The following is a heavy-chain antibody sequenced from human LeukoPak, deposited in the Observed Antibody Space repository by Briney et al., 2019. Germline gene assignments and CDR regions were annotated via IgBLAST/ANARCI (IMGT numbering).Heavy chain of an antibody. V-gene: IGHV1-69*13. Sequence: SVKVSCKASGGTLSSYAISWVRQAPGQGLEWMGGIIPIFGTADYAQKFQGRVTITADESTSTAYMELSSLRSEDTAVYYCARESSGSDFWSGYYSLDYWGQGTLVTVSS. CDR2: IIPIFGTA. CDR3: ARESSGSDFWSGYYSLDY. D-gene: IGHD3-3*01. CDR1: GGTLSSYA. J-gene: IGHJ4*02.